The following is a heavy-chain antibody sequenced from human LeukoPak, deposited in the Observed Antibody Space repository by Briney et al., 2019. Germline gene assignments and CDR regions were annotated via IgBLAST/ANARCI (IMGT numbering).Heavy chain of an antibody. CDR2: IYYSGST. V-gene: IGHV4-61*01. J-gene: IGHJ4*02. CDR1: GGSISSSSYY. Sequence: SETLSLTCTVSGGSISSSSYYWGWIRQPPGKGLEWIGYIYYSGSTNYNPSLKSRVTISVDTSKNQFSLKLSSVTAADTAVYYCAREGYSSGWYGATDYWGQGTLVTVSS. D-gene: IGHD6-19*01. CDR3: AREGYSSGWYGATDY.